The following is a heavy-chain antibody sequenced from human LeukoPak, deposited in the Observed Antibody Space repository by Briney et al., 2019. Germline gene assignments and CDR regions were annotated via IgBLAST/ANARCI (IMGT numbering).Heavy chain of an antibody. V-gene: IGHV3-23*01. D-gene: IGHD5-18*01. CDR1: GFTFSSYA. Sequence: PGGSLRLSCAASGFTFSSYAMSWVRQAPGKGLEWVSAISGSGGSTYYADSVKGWFTISRDNSKNTLYLQMNSLRAEDTAVYYCAKDLFDSRRRGCSYGYVEVYYYYYMDVWGKGTTVTVSS. J-gene: IGHJ6*03. CDR3: AKDLFDSRRRGCSYGYVEVYYYYYMDV. CDR2: ISGSGGST.